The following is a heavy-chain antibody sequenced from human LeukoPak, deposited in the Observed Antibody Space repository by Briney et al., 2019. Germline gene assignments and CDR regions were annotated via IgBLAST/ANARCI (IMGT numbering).Heavy chain of an antibody. Sequence: ASVKVSCKVSGYTLTELSMHWVRQAPGKVLEWMGGFDPEDGETIYAQKFQGRVTMTEDTSTDTAYMELSSLRSEDTAVYYCATINPYAVGFDYWGQGTLVTVSS. J-gene: IGHJ4*02. CDR3: ATINPYAVGFDY. D-gene: IGHD4-23*01. V-gene: IGHV1-24*01. CDR1: GYTLTELS. CDR2: FDPEDGET.